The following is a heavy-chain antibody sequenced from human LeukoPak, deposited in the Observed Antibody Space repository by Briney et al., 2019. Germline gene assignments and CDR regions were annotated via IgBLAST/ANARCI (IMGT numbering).Heavy chain of an antibody. J-gene: IGHJ4*02. Sequence: ASVKVSCKASGGTFSSCAISWVRRAPGQGLEWMGGVIPIFGTANYAQKFQGRVTITADESTSTAYMELSSLRSEDTAVYYCARGDIVVVPAAPLGYYFDYWGQGTLVTVSS. V-gene: IGHV1-69*13. CDR2: VIPIFGTA. CDR3: ARGDIVVVPAAPLGYYFDY. CDR1: GGTFSSCA. D-gene: IGHD2-2*01.